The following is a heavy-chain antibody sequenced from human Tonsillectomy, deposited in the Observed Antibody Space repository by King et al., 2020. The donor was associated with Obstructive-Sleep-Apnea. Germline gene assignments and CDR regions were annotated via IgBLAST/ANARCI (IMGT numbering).Heavy chain of an antibody. CDR3: AKAYTGAIDPLDY. CDR2: ISYDGSNK. V-gene: IGHV3-30*18. CDR1: GFTFSSYD. J-gene: IGHJ4*02. Sequence: VQLVESGGGVVQPGRSLRLSCAASGFTFSSYDMHWVRQAPGKGLEWVAIISYDGSNKYCADSVKGRFTISRDNSKNTLYLQMNSLRAEDTAVYYCAKAYTGAIDPLDYWGQGTLVTVSS. D-gene: IGHD1-26*01.